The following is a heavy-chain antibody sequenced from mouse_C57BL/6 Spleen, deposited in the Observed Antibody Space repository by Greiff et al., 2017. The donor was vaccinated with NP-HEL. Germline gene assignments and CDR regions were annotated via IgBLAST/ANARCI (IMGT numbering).Heavy chain of an antibody. Sequence: EVQLQQSGPELVKPGASVKISCKASGYSFTDYNMNWVKQSNGKSLEWIGVINPNYGTTSYNQKFKGKATLTVDQSSSTAYMQLNSLTSEDSAVYYCAREGKITTVVAPYYAMDYWGQGTSVTVSS. V-gene: IGHV1-39*01. CDR2: INPNYGTT. CDR3: AREGKITTVVAPYYAMDY. CDR1: GYSFTDYN. J-gene: IGHJ4*01. D-gene: IGHD1-1*01.